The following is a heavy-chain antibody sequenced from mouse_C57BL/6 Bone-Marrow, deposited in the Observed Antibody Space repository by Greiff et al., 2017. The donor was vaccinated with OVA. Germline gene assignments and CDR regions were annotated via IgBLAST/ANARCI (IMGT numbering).Heavy chain of an antibody. D-gene: IGHD1-1*01. CDR2: ISSGSSTI. V-gene: IGHV5-17*01. CDR3: ARRDTTVVARGYFDV. J-gene: IGHJ1*03. Sequence: DVMLVESGGGLVKPGGSLKLSCAASGFTFSDYGMHWVRQAPEKGLEWVAYISSGSSTIYYADTVKGRFTISRDNAKNTLFLQMTSLRSEDTAMYYCARRDTTVVARGYFDVWGTGTTVTVSS. CDR1: GFTFSDYG.